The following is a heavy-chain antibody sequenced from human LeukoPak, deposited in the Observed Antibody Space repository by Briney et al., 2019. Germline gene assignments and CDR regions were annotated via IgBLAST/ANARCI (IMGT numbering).Heavy chain of an antibody. D-gene: IGHD4-17*01. CDR1: GGSFSGYS. V-gene: IGHV4-30-2*01. CDR2: IYHSGST. CDR3: ARAYGDYAFDY. Sequence: SETLSLTCAVYGGSFSGYSWSWIRQPPGKGLEWIGYIYHSGSTYYNPSLKSRVTISVDRSKNQFSLKLSSVTAADTAVYYCARAYGDYAFDYWGQGTLVTVSS. J-gene: IGHJ4*02.